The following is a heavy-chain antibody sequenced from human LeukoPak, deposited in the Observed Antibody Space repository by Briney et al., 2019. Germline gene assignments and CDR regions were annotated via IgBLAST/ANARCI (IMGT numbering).Heavy chain of an antibody. D-gene: IGHD1-26*01. CDR1: GYTFTGYY. CDR3: ARVSESGSLDY. V-gene: IGHV1-2*02. J-gene: IGHJ4*02. CDR2: INPNSGGT. Sequence: GASVKVCCKASGYTFTGYYMHWVRQAPGQGLEWMGWINPNSGGTNYAQKFQGRVTMTRDTSISTAYMELSSLRSDNTAVYYCARVSESGSLDYWGQGTLVTVSS.